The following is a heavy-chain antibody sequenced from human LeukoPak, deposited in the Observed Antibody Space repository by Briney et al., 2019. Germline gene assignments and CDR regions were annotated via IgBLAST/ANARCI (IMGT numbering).Heavy chain of an antibody. Sequence: GGSLRLSRAASESSVGSNYMTWARQAPGKGLEWVSAISGSGGSTYYADSVKGRFTISRDNSKNTLYLQMNSLRAEDTAVYYCAKGGGAWGQGTLVTVSS. D-gene: IGHD3-16*01. CDR2: ISGSGGST. V-gene: IGHV3-23*01. J-gene: IGHJ5*02. CDR3: AKGGGA. CDR1: ESSVGSNY.